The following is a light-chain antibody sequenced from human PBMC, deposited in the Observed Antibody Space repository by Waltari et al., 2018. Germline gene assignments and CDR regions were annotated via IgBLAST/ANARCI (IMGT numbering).Light chain of an antibody. Sequence: DIVMTQSPDSLAVSLGERATINCKSSQSVLYSSNNKNYLAWYQQKAGQPPKLLIYWASTRESGVPDRFSGSGSGTDFTLTSSSLQAEDVALDFCQHYYSTPVTFGQGTKLEI. CDR1: QSVLYSSNNKNY. J-gene: IGKJ2*01. CDR2: WAS. V-gene: IGKV4-1*01. CDR3: QHYYSTPVT.